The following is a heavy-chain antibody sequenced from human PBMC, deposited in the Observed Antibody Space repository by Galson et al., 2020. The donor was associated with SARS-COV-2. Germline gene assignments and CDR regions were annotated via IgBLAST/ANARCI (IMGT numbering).Heavy chain of an antibody. Sequence: ETSETLSLTCTVSGGSISSSSYYWGWIRQPPGKGLEWIGSIYYSGSTYYNPSLKSRVTISVDTSKNQFALKLSSVTAADTAVYYCARVTLGFGSGWSCPEFDWFDPWGQGTLVTVSS. D-gene: IGHD2-15*01. CDR2: IYYSGST. CDR1: GGSISSSSYY. V-gene: IGHV4-39*01. CDR3: ARVTLGFGSGWSCPEFDWFDP. J-gene: IGHJ5*02.